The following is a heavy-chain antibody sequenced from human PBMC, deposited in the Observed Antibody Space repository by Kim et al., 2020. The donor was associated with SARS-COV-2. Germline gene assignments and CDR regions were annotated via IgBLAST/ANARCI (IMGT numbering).Heavy chain of an antibody. J-gene: IGHJ4*02. V-gene: IGHV6-1*01. Sequence: NAYAVSVKRRITINPNPSKNQFSLQLNSVTPEDTAVYYCAKEVRGVIVYWGQGTLVTVSS. CDR2: N. CDR3: AKEVRGVIVY. D-gene: IGHD3-10*01.